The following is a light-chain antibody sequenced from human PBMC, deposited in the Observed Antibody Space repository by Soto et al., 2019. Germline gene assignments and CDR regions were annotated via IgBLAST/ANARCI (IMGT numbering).Light chain of an antibody. CDR1: QSVGGNS. J-gene: IGKJ1*01. CDR3: QQYYNSPRT. CDR2: DTS. Sequence: ETVLTQSPGTLSLSPGERATVSCRASQSVGGNSLAWYQQRPGQAPSLLIYDTSKRAAGIPDRFGGSGSGTDFTLTISRLEPADFAVYYCQQYYNSPRTFGKGTKVEIK. V-gene: IGKV3-20*01.